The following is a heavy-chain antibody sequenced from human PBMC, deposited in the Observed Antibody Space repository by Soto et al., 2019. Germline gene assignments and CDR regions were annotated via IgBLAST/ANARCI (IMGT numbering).Heavy chain of an antibody. V-gene: IGHV3-11*01. J-gene: IGHJ6*03. CDR1: GFTFSDYY. CDR2: ISSSGSTI. CDR3: ARSRSNYILTYYYYYYMDV. Sequence: QVQLVESGGGLVKPGGSLRLSCEASGFTFSDYYMSWIRQAPGKGLEWVSYISSSGSTIYYADSVKGRFTISRDNAKNSLYLQMNSLRAEDTAVYYCARSRSNYILTYYYYYYMDVWGKGTTVTVSS. D-gene: IGHD4-4*01.